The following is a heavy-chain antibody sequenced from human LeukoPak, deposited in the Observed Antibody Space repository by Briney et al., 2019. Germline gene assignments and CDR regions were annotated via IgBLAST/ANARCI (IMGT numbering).Heavy chain of an antibody. CDR1: GFTFSSYA. CDR2: ISGSGGST. J-gene: IGHJ4*02. D-gene: IGHD4-17*01. V-gene: IGHV3-23*01. Sequence: GGSLRLSCAAPGFTFSSYAMSWVRQAPGKGLEWVSAISGSGGSTYYADSVKGRFTISRDNSKNTLYLQMNSLRAEDTAVYYCAKSFGYGDSSFDYWGQGTLVTVSS. CDR3: AKSFGYGDSSFDY.